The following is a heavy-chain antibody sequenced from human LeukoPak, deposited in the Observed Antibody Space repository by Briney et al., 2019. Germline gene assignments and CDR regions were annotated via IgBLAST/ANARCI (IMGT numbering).Heavy chain of an antibody. CDR3: ARIRYYDFWSGYYIGAYYYYYMDV. CDR1: GYTFTSYA. V-gene: IGHV1-3*01. CDR2: INAGNGNT. D-gene: IGHD3-3*01. J-gene: IGHJ6*03. Sequence: ASVKVSCKASGYTFTSYAMHWARQAPGQRLEWMGWINAGNGNTKYSQKLQGRVTMTTDTSTSTAYMELRSLRSDDTAVYYCARIRYYDFWSGYYIGAYYYYYMDVWGKGTTVTVSS.